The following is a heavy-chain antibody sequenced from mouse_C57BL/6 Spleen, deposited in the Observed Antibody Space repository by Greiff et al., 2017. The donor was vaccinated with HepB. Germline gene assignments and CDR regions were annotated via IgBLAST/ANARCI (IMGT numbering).Heavy chain of an antibody. D-gene: IGHD2-5*01. Sequence: QVQLQQPGAELVRPGTSVKLSCKASGYTFTSYWMHWVKQRPGQGLEWIGVIDPSDSYTNYNQKFKGKATLTVDTSSSTAYMQLSSLTSEDSAVYYCARPPTIVTTYDYYAMDYWGQGTSVTVSS. CDR1: GYTFTSYW. V-gene: IGHV1-59*01. J-gene: IGHJ4*01. CDR3: ARPPTIVTTYDYYAMDY. CDR2: IDPSDSYT.